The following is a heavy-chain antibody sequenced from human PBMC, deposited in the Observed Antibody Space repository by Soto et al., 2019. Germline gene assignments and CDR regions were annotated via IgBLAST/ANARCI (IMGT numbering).Heavy chain of an antibody. CDR2: IYHNGRI. V-gene: IGHV4-4*02. CDR1: GGSITSNW. Sequence: QVQLQESGPGLVNPSGTLSLTCAVSGGSITSNWWGWVRQHPGKGLEWIGEIYHNGRINYNPSLRRRRTRSIDKSTNQLSLKLTSVTAADRAVHYCRRNGWYRFDPWGPGTLVTVSS. J-gene: IGHJ5*02. CDR3: RRNGWYRFDP. D-gene: IGHD6-19*01.